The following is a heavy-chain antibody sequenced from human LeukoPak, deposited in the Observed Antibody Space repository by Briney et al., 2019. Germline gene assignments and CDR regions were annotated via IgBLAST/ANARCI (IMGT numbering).Heavy chain of an antibody. CDR3: TTEPRRFTMVRGVHIWDDAFDI. V-gene: IGHV3-15*01. CDR1: GFTFSSYA. D-gene: IGHD3-10*01. J-gene: IGHJ3*02. CDR2: IKSKTDGGTT. Sequence: PGGSLRLSCAASGFTFSSYAMSWVRQAPGKGLEWVGRIKSKTDGGTTDYAAPVKGRFTISRDDSKNTLYLQMNSLKTEDTAVYYCTTEPRRFTMVRGVHIWDDAFDIWGQGTMVTVSS.